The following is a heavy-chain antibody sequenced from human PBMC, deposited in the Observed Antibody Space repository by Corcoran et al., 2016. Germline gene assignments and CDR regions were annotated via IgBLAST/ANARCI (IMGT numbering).Heavy chain of an antibody. Sequence: EVQLVESGGDLVQPGGSLRLSCAASGFIFGAYWMGWVRQAPGKGLEWVAIIKEDGSVKWYLDSVKGRFTISRDNAENSLYLHMSNLRAEDTAIFCCAKGDGRGREQDYWGQGTLVTVSS. CDR1: GFIFGAYW. V-gene: IGHV3-7*03. CDR2: IKEDGSVK. J-gene: IGHJ4*02. D-gene: IGHD1-1*01. CDR3: AKGDGRGREQDY.